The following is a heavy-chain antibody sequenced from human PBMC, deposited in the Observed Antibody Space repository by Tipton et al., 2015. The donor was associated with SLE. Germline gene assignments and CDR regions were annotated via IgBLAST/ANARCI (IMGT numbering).Heavy chain of an antibody. V-gene: IGHV4-59*11. CDR3: ATHSMVVKVGPHAFDI. CDR1: GGSIRSHY. J-gene: IGHJ3*02. Sequence: QLVQSGAEVKPSETLSLTCTVSGGSIRSHYWSWIRQPPGKGLEWIGYIYYSGSTNYNPSLKSRFTISVDTSKNQFSLKLSSVTAADTAVYYCATHSMVVKVGPHAFDIWGQGTRVTVSS. CDR2: IYYSGST. D-gene: IGHD4-23*01.